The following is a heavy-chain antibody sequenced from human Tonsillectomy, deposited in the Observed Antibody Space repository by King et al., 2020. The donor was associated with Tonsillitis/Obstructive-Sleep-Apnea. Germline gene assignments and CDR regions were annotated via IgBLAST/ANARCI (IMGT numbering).Heavy chain of an antibody. CDR2: IYHRGST. CDR1: GDSISSYY. Sequence: VQLVEAGPGLVKPSETLSLTCTVSGDSISSYYWTWIRQPPGKGLEWMGCIYHRGSTYYNPSLQSRCTILVDTSKNEFSLELTSVTAADTAVYYCARGGPMLTFGPNYFDTWGQGTRVIVSS. D-gene: IGHD3-16*01. CDR3: ARGGPMLTFGPNYFDT. J-gene: IGHJ5*02. V-gene: IGHV4-59*12.